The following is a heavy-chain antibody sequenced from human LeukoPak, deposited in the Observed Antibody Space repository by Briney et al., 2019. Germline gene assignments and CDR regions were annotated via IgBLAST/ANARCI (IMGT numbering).Heavy chain of an antibody. CDR2: IIPIFGTA. V-gene: IGHV1-69*05. CDR1: GGTFSSYA. D-gene: IGHD4-17*01. Sequence: ASVKVSCKASGGTFSSYAISWVRPAPGQGLEWMGGIIPIFGTANYAQKFQGRVTITTDESTSTAYMELSSLRSEDTAVYYCARVPHGDYPFVDWGQGTLVTVSS. CDR3: ARVPHGDYPFVD. J-gene: IGHJ4*02.